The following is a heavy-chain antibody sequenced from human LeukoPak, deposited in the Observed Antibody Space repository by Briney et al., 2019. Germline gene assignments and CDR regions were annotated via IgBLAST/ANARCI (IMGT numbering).Heavy chain of an antibody. CDR3: ARDLRIEVYSSGWSDAFDI. CDR1: GGTFSSYA. CDR2: IIPILGIA. D-gene: IGHD6-19*01. Sequence: SVKVSCKASGGTFSSYAISWVRQAPGQGLEWMGRIIPILGIANYAQKFQGRVTITADKSTSTAYMELSSLRSEDTAVYYCARDLRIEVYSSGWSDAFDIWGQGTMVTVSS. V-gene: IGHV1-69*04. J-gene: IGHJ3*02.